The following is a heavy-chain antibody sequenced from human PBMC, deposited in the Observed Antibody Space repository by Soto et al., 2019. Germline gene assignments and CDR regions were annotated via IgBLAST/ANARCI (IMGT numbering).Heavy chain of an antibody. V-gene: IGHV4-34*01. CDR1: GGSFSGYY. CDR3: ASVEMAPDY. D-gene: IGHD5-12*01. J-gene: IGHJ4*02. CDR2: INHSGST. Sequence: SETLSLTCAVYGGSFSGYYWSWIRQPPGKGLEWIGEINHSGSTNYNPSLKSRVTISVDTSKNQFSLKLSSVTAADTAVYYCASVEMAPDYWGQGTLVTVSS.